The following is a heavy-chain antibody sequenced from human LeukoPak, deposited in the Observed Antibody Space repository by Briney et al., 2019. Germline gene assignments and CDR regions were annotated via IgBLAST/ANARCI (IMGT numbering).Heavy chain of an antibody. V-gene: IGHV1-69*13. D-gene: IGHD5-12*01. CDR2: IIPIFGTA. CDR1: GGTFSSYA. J-gene: IGHJ4*02. Sequence: ASVKVSCKASGGTFSSYAISWVRQAPGQRLECMGGIIPIFGTANYAQKFQGRVTITSDEITSTAYMELSSLRSEDTAVYYCARRRRLRSLSFPFDYWGQGTLVTVSS. CDR3: ARRRRLRSLSFPFDY.